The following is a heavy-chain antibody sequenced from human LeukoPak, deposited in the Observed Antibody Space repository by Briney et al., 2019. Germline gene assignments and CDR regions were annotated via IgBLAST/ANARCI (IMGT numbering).Heavy chain of an antibody. CDR1: GFTFSNSW. V-gene: IGHV3-74*01. J-gene: IGHJ4*02. Sequence: PGGSLRLSCAASGFTFSNSWMHWVRHAPGKGLVWVSRINSDGKTTTYADSVKGRFTISRDNAENTLFLQMNSLYAEDTAVYYCARDYPPDWGQGTLVTVSA. CDR3: ARDYPPD. CDR2: INSDGKTT.